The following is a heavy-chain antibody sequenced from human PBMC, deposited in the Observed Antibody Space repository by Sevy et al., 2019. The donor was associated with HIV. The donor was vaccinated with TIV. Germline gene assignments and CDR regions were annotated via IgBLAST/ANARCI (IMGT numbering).Heavy chain of an antibody. Sequence: SETLSLTCIVSGGSISSGGYYWSWIRQHPGKGLEWIGYIYYSGSTYYNPSLKSRVTISVDTSKNQFSLKLSSVTAADTAVYYCAREGSVLRFLEWPKRGVDVWGQGTTVTVSS. CDR3: AREGSVLRFLEWPKRGVDV. CDR2: IYYSGST. J-gene: IGHJ6*02. D-gene: IGHD3-3*01. CDR1: GGSISSGGYY. V-gene: IGHV4-31*03.